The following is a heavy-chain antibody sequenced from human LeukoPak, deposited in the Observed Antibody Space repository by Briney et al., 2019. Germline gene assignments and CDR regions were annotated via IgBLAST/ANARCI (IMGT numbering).Heavy chain of an antibody. CDR2: ISGSGGST. J-gene: IGHJ4*02. V-gene: IGHV3-23*01. Sequence: GGSLRLSCAASGFTFSSYAMSWVRQAPGKGLEWVSAISGSGGSTYYADSVKGRFTISRDNSKNTLYLQMNSLRAEDTAVYYCARVVIATHKGGFDYWGQGTLVTVSS. D-gene: IGHD2/OR15-2a*01. CDR1: GFTFSSYA. CDR3: ARVVIATHKGGFDY.